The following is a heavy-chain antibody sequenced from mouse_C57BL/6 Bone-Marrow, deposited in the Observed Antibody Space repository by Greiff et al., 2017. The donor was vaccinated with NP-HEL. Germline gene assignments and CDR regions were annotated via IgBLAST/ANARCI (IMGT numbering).Heavy chain of an antibody. V-gene: IGHV5-6*01. CDR1: GFTFSSYG. CDR3: ARPPSYDYDTGFDY. Sequence: EVHLVESGGDLVKPGGSLKLSCAASGFTFSSYGMSWVRQTPDKRLAWVATISSGGSYTYYPDSVKGRFTISRDNAKNTLYLQMSSLKSEDTAMYYCARPPSYDYDTGFDYWGQGTTLTVSS. CDR2: ISSGGSYT. J-gene: IGHJ2*01. D-gene: IGHD2-4*01.